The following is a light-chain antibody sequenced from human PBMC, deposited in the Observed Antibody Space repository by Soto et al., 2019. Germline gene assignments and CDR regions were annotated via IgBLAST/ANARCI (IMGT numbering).Light chain of an antibody. CDR2: GAS. V-gene: IGKV3D-20*02. Sequence: EIVLTQSPGTLSLSPGEGAPLSCRASQSVSSSYIAWYQQRPGQTPSLLIYGASTRATGIPDRFSGSGSGTHFTLTISRLEPEDFAVYYCQQRSNWPPITFGQGTRLEI. CDR1: QSVSSSY. CDR3: QQRSNWPPIT. J-gene: IGKJ5*01.